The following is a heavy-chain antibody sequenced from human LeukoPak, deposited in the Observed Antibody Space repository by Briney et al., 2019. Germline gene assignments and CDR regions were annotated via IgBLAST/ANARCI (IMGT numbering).Heavy chain of an antibody. Sequence: GGSLRLSCAASGFNFNSYALSWVRHAPGKGLECVSGISGSGGATKYADSVEGRFTISRDNAKNTLFLQMSSLRAEDTAIYYCAKGIESSGTYYTSFDYWGQRTLVTVSS. CDR3: AKGIESSGTYYTSFDY. J-gene: IGHJ4*02. V-gene: IGHV3-23*01. D-gene: IGHD1-26*01. CDR2: ISGSGGAT. CDR1: GFNFNSYA.